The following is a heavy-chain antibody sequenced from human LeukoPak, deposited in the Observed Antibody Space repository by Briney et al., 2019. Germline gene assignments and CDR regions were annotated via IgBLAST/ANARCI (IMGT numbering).Heavy chain of an antibody. CDR3: ASSLLRFLEWYICDY. D-gene: IGHD3-3*01. CDR2: IYCSVST. J-gene: IGHJ4*02. V-gene: IGHV4-39*01. CDR1: LGSITISSYY. Sequence: ASETLSLTCTLPLGSITISSYYWGWIRHPPGKGLECIGLIYCSVSTYYKPSFKTRVTISVDTSKNQFSLKLRALTAADTAVYYCASSLLRFLEWYICDYWGEGTLVTVSS.